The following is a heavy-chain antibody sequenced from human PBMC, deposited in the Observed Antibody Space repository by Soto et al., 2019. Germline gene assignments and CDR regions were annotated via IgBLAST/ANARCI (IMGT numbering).Heavy chain of an antibody. Sequence: QVQLQESGPGLVKPSETLSLTCTVSGGSISSYYWSWIRQPPGKGLEWIGYIYYSGSTNYNPSLRSRVSTXVXSSKNQFSLKPSSVTAADTAVYYCARDVGYCISTSCYSWFDPWGQGTRVTVSS. D-gene: IGHD2-2*02. J-gene: IGHJ5*02. V-gene: IGHV4-59*01. CDR2: IYYSGST. CDR1: GGSISSYY. CDR3: ARDVGYCISTSCYSWFDP.